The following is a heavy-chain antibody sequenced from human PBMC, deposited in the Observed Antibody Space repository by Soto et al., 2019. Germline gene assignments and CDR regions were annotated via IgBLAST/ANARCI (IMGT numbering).Heavy chain of an antibody. CDR1: GFTFGNAW. J-gene: IGHJ4*02. CDR3: TTDIPRQWLYFDY. CDR2: IKSKTDGGTV. D-gene: IGHD6-19*01. V-gene: IGHV3-15*01. Sequence: EVQLVESGGGLVKPGGSLRVSCAASGFTFGNAWMSWVRQAPGKGLEWVGRIKSKTDGGTVDYAAPVKGRFTISRDDSKNMLYLEMNSLKTEDTAMYYCTTDIPRQWLYFDYWGQGTLVTVSS.